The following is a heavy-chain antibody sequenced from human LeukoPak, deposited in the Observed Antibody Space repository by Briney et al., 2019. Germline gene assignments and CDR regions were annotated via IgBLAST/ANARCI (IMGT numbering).Heavy chain of an antibody. CDR1: GGSISSYY. Sequence: SETLSLTCTVSGGSISSYYWSWIRQPPGKGLEWIGYIYYSGSTNYNPSLKSRVTISVDTSKNQFSLKLSSVTAADTAVYYCARGLPTSDAFDIWGQGTMVTVSS. D-gene: IGHD1-1*01. CDR2: IYYSGST. J-gene: IGHJ3*02. V-gene: IGHV4-59*01. CDR3: ARGLPTSDAFDI.